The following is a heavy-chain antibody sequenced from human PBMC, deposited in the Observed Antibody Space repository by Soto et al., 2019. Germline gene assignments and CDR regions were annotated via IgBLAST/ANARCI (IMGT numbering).Heavy chain of an antibody. V-gene: IGHV4-34*01. CDR2: INHSGST. J-gene: IGHJ6*02. CDR3: ARVYYAMDV. Sequence: SETLSLTCAVYGGSFSGYYWSWIRQPPGKGLECIGEINHSGSTNYNPSLKSRVTISVDTSKNQFSLKLSSVTAADTALYFCARVYYAMDVWGRGTTVTVSS. CDR1: GGSFSGYY.